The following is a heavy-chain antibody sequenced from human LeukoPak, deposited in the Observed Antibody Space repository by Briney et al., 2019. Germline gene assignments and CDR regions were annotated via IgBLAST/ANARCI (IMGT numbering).Heavy chain of an antibody. D-gene: IGHD2-21*02. J-gene: IGHJ6*02. CDR3: SRDSLSSCGGDCYSGLGV. V-gene: IGHV3-74*01. CDR1: GFTFSNYW. CDR2: IKSDGSST. Sequence: GGSLRLSCAASGFTFSNYWMHWVRQAPGEALMWVSRIKSDGSSTTYADSVKGRFTISRDNAKNTLYLQMNSLRAEDTAVYYCSRDSLSSCGGDCYSGLGVWGQGTTVTVSS.